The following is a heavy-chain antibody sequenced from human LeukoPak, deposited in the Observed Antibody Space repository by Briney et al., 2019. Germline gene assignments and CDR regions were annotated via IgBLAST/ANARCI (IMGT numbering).Heavy chain of an antibody. CDR3: ARESSVAVDY. CDR2: INTNTGNP. D-gene: IGHD2-15*01. J-gene: IGHJ4*02. V-gene: IGHV7-4-1*02. Sequence: GASVKVSCKTSGYTFSNYAMNWVRQAPGQGLEWMGWINTNTGNPTYAQGFTGRFVFSLDTSVTTAYLQISSLKAEDTAVYYCARESSVAVDYWGQGTLVTVSS. CDR1: GYTFSNYA.